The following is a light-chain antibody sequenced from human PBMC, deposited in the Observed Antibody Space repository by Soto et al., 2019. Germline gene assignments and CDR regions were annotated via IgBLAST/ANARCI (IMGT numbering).Light chain of an antibody. CDR3: QHRSNWLGT. Sequence: EIVLTQSPATLSLSPGERATLSCRASQSVGSFLAWYQQKSGQAPRLLIYDASNRAPGIPARFSGSGSGTDFTLTISSREPEDFAVDYCQHRSNWLGTFGPGTKVDIK. V-gene: IGKV3-11*01. CDR2: DAS. CDR1: QSVGSF. J-gene: IGKJ3*01.